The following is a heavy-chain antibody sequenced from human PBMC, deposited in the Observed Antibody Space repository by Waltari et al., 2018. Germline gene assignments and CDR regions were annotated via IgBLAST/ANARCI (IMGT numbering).Heavy chain of an antibody. D-gene: IGHD4-17*01. CDR1: GGSISSRDYS. CDR3: AREFRQTSGDYGWFDP. Sequence: QVQLQESGSGLVKPSQTLSLTCTVSGGSISSRDYSWSWIRQPPGKDLEWIGYIYHIGSAYYSPSLKSRATISLDRSKNQFSLRLNSVTATDTVVYYCAREFRQTSGDYGWFDPWGQGILVTVSS. V-gene: IGHV4-30-2*01. J-gene: IGHJ5*02. CDR2: IYHIGSA.